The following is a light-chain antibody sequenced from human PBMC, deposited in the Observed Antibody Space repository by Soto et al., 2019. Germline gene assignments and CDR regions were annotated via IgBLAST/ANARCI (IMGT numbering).Light chain of an antibody. CDR1: SSNIGAGYD. Sequence: VLTQPPSVSGAPGQRVTISCTGSSSNIGAGYDVHWYQQLPGTAPKLLIYGNSNRPSGVPDRFSGSKSGTSASLAITGLQAEDEADYYCQSYDSSLSGWVFGGGTKVTVL. J-gene: IGLJ3*02. CDR3: QSYDSSLSGWV. CDR2: GNS. V-gene: IGLV1-40*01.